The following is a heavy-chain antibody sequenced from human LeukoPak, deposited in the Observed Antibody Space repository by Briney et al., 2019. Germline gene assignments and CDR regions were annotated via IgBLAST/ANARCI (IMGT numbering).Heavy chain of an antibody. D-gene: IGHD6-6*01. CDR2: IIPIFGTA. CDR1: GGTFSSYA. Sequence: ASVKVSCKASGGTFSSYAISWVRQAPGQGLEWMGGIIPIFGTANYAQKFQSRVTITADESTSTAYMELSSLRSEDMAVYYCARDLDSSSSHYWGQGTLVTVSS. J-gene: IGHJ4*02. V-gene: IGHV1-69*13. CDR3: ARDLDSSSSHY.